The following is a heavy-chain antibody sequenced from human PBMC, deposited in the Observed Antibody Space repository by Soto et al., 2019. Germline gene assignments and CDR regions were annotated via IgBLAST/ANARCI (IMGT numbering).Heavy chain of an antibody. J-gene: IGHJ6*02. CDR1: GYTFTSYD. CDR3: ARKMVYAPDEYYYGMDV. D-gene: IGHD2-8*01. CDR2: MNPNSGNT. Sequence: ASVKVSCKASGYTFTSYDINWVRQATGQGLEWMGWMNPNSGNTGYAQKFQGRVTMTRNTSISTAYMELSSLRSEDTAVYYCARKMVYAPDEYYYGMDVWGQGTTVTVSS. V-gene: IGHV1-8*01.